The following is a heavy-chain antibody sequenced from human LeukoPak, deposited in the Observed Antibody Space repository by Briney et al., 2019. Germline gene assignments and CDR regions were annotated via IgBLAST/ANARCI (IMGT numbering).Heavy chain of an antibody. CDR1: GFTFSTFS. CDR2: ISSAGSST. J-gene: IGHJ6*02. V-gene: IGHV3-74*01. CDR3: AQSGGMDV. D-gene: IGHD3-10*01. Sequence: GGSLRLSCAASGFTFSTFSMHWVRQAPGKGLMWVSRISSAGSSTSYADSVKGRSTISRDNAKRMLYLQMSSLRTEDTAVYYCAQSGGMDVWGQGTTVTVSS.